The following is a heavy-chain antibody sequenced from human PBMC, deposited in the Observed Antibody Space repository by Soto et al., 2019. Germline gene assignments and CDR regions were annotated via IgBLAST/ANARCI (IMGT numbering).Heavy chain of an antibody. D-gene: IGHD1-26*01. V-gene: IGHV1-69*08. CDR1: GGTYSPYT. CDR3: ARDWESTVSTMSFGRL. Sequence: QVPLVQSGAEVKKPGSSVKVSCKSSGGTYSPYTINWVRQAPGQGLEWMGRIIPFLGVTNYGLKFQARVTITADKAPKTADMELRGPRFEATAVYYCARDWESTVSTMSFGRLWGRGTLVTVSS. CDR2: IIPFLGVT. J-gene: IGHJ4*02.